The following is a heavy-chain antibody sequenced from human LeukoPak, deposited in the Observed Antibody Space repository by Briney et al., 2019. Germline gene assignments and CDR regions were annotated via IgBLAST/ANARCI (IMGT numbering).Heavy chain of an antibody. J-gene: IGHJ6*03. V-gene: IGHV1-18*01. CDR1: GYTFTSYG. CDR2: ISAYNGNT. D-gene: IGHD3-22*01. CDR3: ARDLTGYYDSSGIPHYYMDV. Sequence: ASVKVSCKASGYTFTSYGISWVRQAPGQGLEWMGWISAYNGNTNYAQKLQGRVTMTTDTSTSTAYMELRSLRSDDTAVYYCARDLTGYYDSSGIPHYYMDVWGKGTTVTVSS.